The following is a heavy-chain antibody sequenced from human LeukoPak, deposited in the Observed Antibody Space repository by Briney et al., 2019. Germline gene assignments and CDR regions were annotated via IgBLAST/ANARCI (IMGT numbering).Heavy chain of an antibody. J-gene: IGHJ3*02. CDR1: GDSVSSNSAA. D-gene: IGHD1-1*01. CDR2: TYYRSKWNT. CDR3: ARGTRALWNGDVFDI. V-gene: IGHV6-1*01. Sequence: SQTLSLTCGISGDSVSSNSAAWNWIMQSPSRGLEWLGRTYYRSKWNTQYAVSVKSRISINPDTSKNQFSLQLNSVTPEDTAVYYCARGTRALWNGDVFDIWGQGTTVTVSS.